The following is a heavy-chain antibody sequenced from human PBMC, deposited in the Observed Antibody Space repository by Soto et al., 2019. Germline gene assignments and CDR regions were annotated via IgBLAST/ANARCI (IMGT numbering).Heavy chain of an antibody. CDR3: ARDRIPH. V-gene: IGHV3-48*02. Sequence: GGSLRLSCAASGFTFSSYSMNWVRQAPGKGLEWVSYISSSSSTIYYADSVKGRFTISRDNAKNSLYLLMNSLRDEDTAVYYCARDRIPHWGQGTLVTVSS. CDR1: GFTFSSYS. J-gene: IGHJ4*02. CDR2: ISSSSSTI.